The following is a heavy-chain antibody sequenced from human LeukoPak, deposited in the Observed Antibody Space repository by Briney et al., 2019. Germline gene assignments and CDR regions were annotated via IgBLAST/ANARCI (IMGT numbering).Heavy chain of an antibody. CDR1: GFTFSSYA. CDR3: ARGKYRTVTGYFDL. J-gene: IGHJ2*01. CDR2: ISYDGSNK. V-gene: IGHV3-30-3*01. D-gene: IGHD4-17*01. Sequence: QPGGSLRLSCATSGFTFSSYAMHWVRQAPGKGLEWVAFISYDGSNKYYADSVKGRFTISRDNSKNTLYLQMNSLTAEDTAVYYCARGKYRTVTGYFDLWGRGTLVTVSS.